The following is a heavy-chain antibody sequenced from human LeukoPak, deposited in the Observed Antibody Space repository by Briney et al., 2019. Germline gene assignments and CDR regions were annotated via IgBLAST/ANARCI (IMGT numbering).Heavy chain of an antibody. CDR3: ARAPPRYSYAPNYYYYYMDV. CDR1: GGSISSSSYY. CDR2: IYYSGST. J-gene: IGHJ6*03. V-gene: IGHV4-39*07. Sequence: SETLSLTCTVSGGSISSSSYYWGWIRQPPGKGLEWIGSIYYSGSTYYNPSLKSRVTISVDTSKNQFSLKLSSVTAADTAVYYCARAPPRYSYAPNYYYYYMDVWGKGTTVTVSS. D-gene: IGHD5-18*01.